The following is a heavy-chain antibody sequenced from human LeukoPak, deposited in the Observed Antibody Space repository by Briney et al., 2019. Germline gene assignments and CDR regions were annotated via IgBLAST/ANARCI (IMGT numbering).Heavy chain of an antibody. D-gene: IGHD2-2*01. CDR3: ARRGRGYCSSTSCHFDY. CDR2: IYPGDSDT. Sequence: GESLKISCKGSEYSFTSYWIGWVRQMPGKGLEWMGIIYPGDSDTRYSPSFQGQVTIPADKSISTAYLQWSSLKASDTAMYYCARRGRGYCSSTSCHFDYWGQGTLVTVSS. V-gene: IGHV5-51*01. J-gene: IGHJ4*02. CDR1: EYSFTSYW.